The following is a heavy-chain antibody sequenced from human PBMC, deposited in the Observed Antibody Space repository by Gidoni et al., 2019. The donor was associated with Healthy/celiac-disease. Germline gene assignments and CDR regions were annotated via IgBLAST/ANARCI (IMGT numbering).Heavy chain of an antibody. CDR2: IWYDGSNK. D-gene: IGHD3-10*01. CDR1: GFTFRSYG. CDR3: ASMYYYGSGSYYTTPIDY. J-gene: IGHJ4*02. V-gene: IGHV3-33*01. Sequence: QVQLVAAGGGVVQPGRSLRLSCAASGFTFRSYGIHWVRQAPGKGLEWVAVIWYDGSNKYYADSVKGRFTISRDNSKNTLYLQMNSLRAEDTAVYYCASMYYYGSGSYYTTPIDYWGQGTLVTVSS.